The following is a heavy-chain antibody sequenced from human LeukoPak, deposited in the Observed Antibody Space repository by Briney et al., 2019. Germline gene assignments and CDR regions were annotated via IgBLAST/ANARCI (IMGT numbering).Heavy chain of an antibody. CDR3: ARGRITMIVVVIRENWFDP. CDR2: INPNSGGT. V-gene: IGHV1-2*02. D-gene: IGHD3-22*01. J-gene: IGHJ5*02. Sequence: ASVKVSCKASGYTFTGYYMHWVRQAPGQGLEWMGWINPNSGGTNYAQKFQGRVTMTRDTSISTAYMELSRLRSDDAAVYYCARGRITMIVVVIRENWFDPWGQGTLVTVSS. CDR1: GYTFTGYY.